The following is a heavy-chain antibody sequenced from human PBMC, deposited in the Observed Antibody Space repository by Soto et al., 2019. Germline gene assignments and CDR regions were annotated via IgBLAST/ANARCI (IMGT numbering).Heavy chain of an antibody. D-gene: IGHD3-10*01. CDR3: ARVTWFVELWGYYFDK. CDR1: GFTFSSYS. CDR2: ISSSSSTI. Sequence: EVQLVESGGGLVQPGGSLRLSCAASGFTFSSYSMNWVRQAPGKGLEWVSYISSSSSTIYYADSVKGRFTISRDNAKNSLYRQMNSLRDEDTAVYYCARVTWFVELWGYYFDKWCQESMVTVSS. J-gene: IGHJ4*02. V-gene: IGHV3-48*02.